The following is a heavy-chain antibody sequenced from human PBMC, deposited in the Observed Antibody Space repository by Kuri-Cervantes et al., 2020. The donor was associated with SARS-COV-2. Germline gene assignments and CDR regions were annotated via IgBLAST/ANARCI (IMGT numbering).Heavy chain of an antibody. V-gene: IGHV1-18*01. D-gene: IGHD2-2*01. CDR3: ARASSIVVVPAAPFDH. CDR1: GYTFTSYG. J-gene: IGHJ4*02. Sequence: ASVKVSCKASGYTFTSYGISWVRQAPGQGLEWMGWISAYNGNTNYAQKFQGRVTMTRDTSISTAYMELSRLRSDDTAVYYCARASSIVVVPAAPFDHWGQGTLVTVSS. CDR2: ISAYNGNT.